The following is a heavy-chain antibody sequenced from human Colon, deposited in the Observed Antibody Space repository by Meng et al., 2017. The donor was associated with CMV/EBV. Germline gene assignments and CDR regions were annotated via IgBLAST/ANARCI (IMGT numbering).Heavy chain of an antibody. V-gene: IGHV1-18*04. J-gene: IGHJ4*02. CDR2: ISPYSGQT. CDR3: VRGAWNSRGCFDH. CDR1: GYTFTGYY. D-gene: IGHD1-7*01. Sequence: ASVKVSCKTSGYTFTGYYLHWVRQAPGQGPEWMGWISPYSGQTESAQKFQGRVTLTTDTSTSTAYMDLRSLTFEDTAVYYCVRGAWNSRGCFDHWGQGALVTVSS.